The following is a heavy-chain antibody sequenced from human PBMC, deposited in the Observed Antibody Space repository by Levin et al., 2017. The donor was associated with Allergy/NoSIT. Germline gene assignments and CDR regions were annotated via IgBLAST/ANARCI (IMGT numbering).Heavy chain of an antibody. V-gene: IGHV3-30-3*01. D-gene: IGHD2-15*01. J-gene: IGHJ6*02. CDR1: GFTFSSYA. Sequence: GGSLRLSCAASGFTFSSYAMHWVRQAPGKGLEWVAVISYDGSNKYYADSVKGRFTISRDNSKNTLYLQMNSLRAEDTAVYYCASPPVGYCSGGSCYGMDVWGQGTTVTVSS. CDR3: ASPPVGYCSGGSCYGMDV. CDR2: ISYDGSNK.